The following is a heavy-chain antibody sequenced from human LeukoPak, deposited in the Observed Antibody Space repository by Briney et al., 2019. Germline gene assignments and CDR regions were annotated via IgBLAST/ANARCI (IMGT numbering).Heavy chain of an antibody. CDR1: GFPFSNYA. Sequence: GGSLRLSCAASGFPFSNYAMSWVRQAPGKGLEWVSAISSSGNTISYADSVKGRFTISRDNAKNSLYLQVISLRAEDTAVYHCARGPSIAARYDAFDIWGQGTMVTVSS. J-gene: IGHJ3*02. CDR3: ARGPSIAARYDAFDI. CDR2: ISSSGNTI. V-gene: IGHV3-48*03. D-gene: IGHD6-6*01.